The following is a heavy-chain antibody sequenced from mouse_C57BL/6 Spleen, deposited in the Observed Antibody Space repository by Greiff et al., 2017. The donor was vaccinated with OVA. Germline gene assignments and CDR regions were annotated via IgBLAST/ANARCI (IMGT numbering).Heavy chain of an antibody. D-gene: IGHD1-1*01. J-gene: IGHJ3*01. CDR1: GFTFSDYG. CDR3: ARDYGSGWFAY. CDR2: ISSGSSTI. V-gene: IGHV5-17*01. Sequence: EVQLVESGGGLVKPGGSLKLSCAASGFTFSDYGMHWVRQAPEKGLEWVAYISSGSSTIYYADTVKGRFTISRDNAKNTLFLQMTSLRSEDTAMYYWARDYGSGWFAYWGQGTLVTVSA.